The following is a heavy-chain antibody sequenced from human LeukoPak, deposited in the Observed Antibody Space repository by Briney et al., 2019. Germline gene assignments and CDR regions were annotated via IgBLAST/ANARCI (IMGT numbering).Heavy chain of an antibody. J-gene: IGHJ3*02. CDR1: GYTFSSYG. V-gene: IGHV1-18*01. Sequence: ASVKVSCKASGYTFSSYGISWARQAPGQGLEWMGWISAYNGNANYAQKLQGRVTMTSDTSTSTAYMELRSLRSDDTAVYYCARDIMSDRAFGIWGQGTMVTVSS. CDR2: ISAYNGNA. CDR3: ARDIMSDRAFGI.